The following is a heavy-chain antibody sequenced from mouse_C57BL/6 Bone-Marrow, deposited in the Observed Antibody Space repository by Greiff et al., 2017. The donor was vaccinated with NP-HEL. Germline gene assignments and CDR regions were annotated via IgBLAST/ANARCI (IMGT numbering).Heavy chain of an antibody. Sequence: VKLVESGAELARPGASVKLSCKASGYTFTSYGISWVKQRTGQGLEWIGEIYPRSGNTYYNEKFKGKATLTADKSSSTAYMELRSLTSEDSAVYFCAREKEGGYYAFAYWGQGTLVTVSA. D-gene: IGHD2-3*01. CDR2: IYPRSGNT. CDR3: AREKEGGYYAFAY. CDR1: GYTFTSYG. V-gene: IGHV1-81*01. J-gene: IGHJ3*01.